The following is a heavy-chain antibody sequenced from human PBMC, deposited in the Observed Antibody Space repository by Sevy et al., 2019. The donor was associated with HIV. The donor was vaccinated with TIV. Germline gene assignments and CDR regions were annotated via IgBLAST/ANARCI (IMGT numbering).Heavy chain of an antibody. CDR2: IRSETEGGTT. J-gene: IGHJ6*02. Sequence: GGYLRLSCAASGFTFSHNRMSWVRQAPGKGLEWVGRIRSETEGGTTDYAAPVKGRFTISRDDSKNTLYLQMNSLKTEDTAVSYCATEALDGEGGDHYYYGFDVWGQGTTVTVSS. CDR3: ATEALDGEGGDHYYYGFDV. D-gene: IGHD4-17*01. V-gene: IGHV3-15*01. CDR1: GFTFSHNR.